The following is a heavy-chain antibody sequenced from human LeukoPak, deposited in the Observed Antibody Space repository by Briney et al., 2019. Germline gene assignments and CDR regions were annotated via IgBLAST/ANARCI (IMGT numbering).Heavy chain of an antibody. CDR2: ISYDGSNK. Sequence: GGSLRLSCAASGFTFGSYAMHWVRQAPGKGLEWVAVISYDGSNKYYADSVKGRFTISRDNSKNTLYLQMNSLSAEDTAVYYCASSPSPGYYYYYGMDVWGQGTTVTVSS. CDR1: GFTFGSYA. CDR3: ASSPSPGYYYYYGMDV. V-gene: IGHV3-30-3*01. J-gene: IGHJ6*02.